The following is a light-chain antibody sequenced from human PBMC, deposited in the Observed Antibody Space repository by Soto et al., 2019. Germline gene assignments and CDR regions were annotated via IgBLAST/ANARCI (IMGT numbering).Light chain of an antibody. CDR3: LQYSSYPPT. Sequence: AIRMTQSPSSFSASTGDRVTITCRASQGISSYLACYQQKTGKAPKLLIYAASTLQSGVPSRLSGSGSGTEFTLSICCLQSEDFATYYCLQYSSYPPTFGQGTKLEIK. CDR2: AAS. V-gene: IGKV1-8*01. J-gene: IGKJ2*01. CDR1: QGISSY.